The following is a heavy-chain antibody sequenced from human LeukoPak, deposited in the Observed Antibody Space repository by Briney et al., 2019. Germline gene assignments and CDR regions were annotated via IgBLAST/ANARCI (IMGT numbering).Heavy chain of an antibody. D-gene: IGHD6-13*01. J-gene: IGHJ3*02. V-gene: IGHV4-59*01. CDR3: AKGGSSWYDVSDI. CDR2: IYYSAST. Sequence: SETLSLTCSVSGGSIIGYFWNWIRQPPGKGLEWIGNIYYSASTNYNPSLKSRVTISVDTSKNQFSLKLSSVIAADTAVYYCAKGGSSWYDVSDIWSQGTVVTVSS. CDR1: GGSIIGYF.